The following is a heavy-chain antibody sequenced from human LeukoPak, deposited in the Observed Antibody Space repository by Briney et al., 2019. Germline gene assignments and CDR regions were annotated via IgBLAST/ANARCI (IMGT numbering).Heavy chain of an antibody. J-gene: IGHJ4*02. Sequence: ASVKVSCKASGYIFTGYYMHWVRQAPGQGLEWMGRINPNSGGTNYAQKFQGRVTMNRDTSISTAYMEVSRLRSDDTAVYYCARRGRCSSTSCQSSFDYWGQGTLVTVSS. CDR3: ARRGRCSSTSCQSSFDY. CDR2: INPNSGGT. V-gene: IGHV1-2*06. D-gene: IGHD2-2*01. CDR1: GYIFTGYY.